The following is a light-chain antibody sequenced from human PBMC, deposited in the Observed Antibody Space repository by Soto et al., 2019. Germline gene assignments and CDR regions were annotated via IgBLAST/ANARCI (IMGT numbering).Light chain of an antibody. J-gene: IGLJ1*01. CDR2: EGT. CDR1: SSAVADYNS. Sequence: QSVLTHPASVSGSPGQSITISVTGSSSAVADYNSASWFQQHPGKVPKLLIYEGTKRPSGLSDRFSGSKSGNTASLTISGLQAEDEADYYCYSYAGENLYVFGTGTKSPS. V-gene: IGLV2-23*01. CDR3: YSYAGENLYV.